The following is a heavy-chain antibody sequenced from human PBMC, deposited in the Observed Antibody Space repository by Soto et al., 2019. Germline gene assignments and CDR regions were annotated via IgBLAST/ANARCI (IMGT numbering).Heavy chain of an antibody. V-gene: IGHV3-15*07. J-gene: IGHJ4*02. Sequence: EVQLVESGGGLVKPGGSLRLSCAASGFTFSNAWMNWVRQAPGKGLEWVGRIKSTTDGGTTDYAAPVKGRFTISRDESKNTRYLQMNSLKTEVTAVYYCTTEMYGVDFDYWGQGTLVTFSS. CDR2: IKSTTDGGTT. D-gene: IGHD2-8*01. CDR1: GFTFSNAW. CDR3: TTEMYGVDFDY.